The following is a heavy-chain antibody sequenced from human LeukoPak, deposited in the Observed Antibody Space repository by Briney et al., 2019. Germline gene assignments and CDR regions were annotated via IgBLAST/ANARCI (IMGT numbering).Heavy chain of an antibody. CDR3: AREPHENSSGWPYYFDY. V-gene: IGHV1-46*01. J-gene: IGHJ4*02. CDR1: GYTFTSYY. Sequence: ASVNVSCKASGYTFTSYYMHWVRQAPGQGLEWMGIINPSGGSTSYAKKFQGSVTMTRDTSTSTVYMELSSLRSEDTAVYYCAREPHENSSGWPYYFDYWGQGTLVTVSS. CDR2: INPSGGST. D-gene: IGHD6-19*01.